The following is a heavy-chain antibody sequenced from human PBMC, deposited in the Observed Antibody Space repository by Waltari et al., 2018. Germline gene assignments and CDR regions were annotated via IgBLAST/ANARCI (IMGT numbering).Heavy chain of an antibody. D-gene: IGHD4-17*01. Sequence: QLQLQESGPGLVRPSETLSLTCTVSGGSNTTNYHWAWIRQPPGKGLEWMGNMQYRGSTFYNPSLMSRVTISLDTSKNQFSLTLTSVDAADTAVYFCGRIAFGDDGGYFQYWGQGTLVTVSS. CDR2: MQYRGST. V-gene: IGHV4-39*01. CDR1: GGSNTTNYH. CDR3: GRIAFGDDGGYFQY. J-gene: IGHJ1*01.